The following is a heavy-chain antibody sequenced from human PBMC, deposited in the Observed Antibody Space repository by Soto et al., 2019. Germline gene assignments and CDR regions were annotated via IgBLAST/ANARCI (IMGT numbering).Heavy chain of an antibody. CDR3: ARGINYYDSGVDAFDI. Sequence: QVQLVQSGAEVKKPGASVKVSCKASGYTFTSYDINWVRQATGQGLERMGWMNPNSGNTGYAQKFQGRVTMNRNTSISTAYMELSSLRSEDTAVYYCARGINYYDSGVDAFDIWGQWTMVSVSS. D-gene: IGHD3-10*01. J-gene: IGHJ3*02. V-gene: IGHV1-8*01. CDR2: MNPNSGNT. CDR1: GYTFTSYD.